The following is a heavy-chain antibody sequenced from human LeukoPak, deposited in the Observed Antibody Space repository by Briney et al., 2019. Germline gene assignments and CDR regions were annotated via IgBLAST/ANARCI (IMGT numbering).Heavy chain of an antibody. V-gene: IGHV4-34*01. CDR2: INHSGST. CDR1: GGSISSYY. Sequence: SETLSLTCTVSGGSISSYYWSWIRQPPGKGLEWIGEINHSGSTNYNPSLKSRVTISVDTSKNQFSLKLSSVTAADTAVYYCARGLGYYDSSGPNFDYWGQGTLVTVSS. J-gene: IGHJ4*02. D-gene: IGHD3-22*01. CDR3: ARGLGYYDSSGPNFDY.